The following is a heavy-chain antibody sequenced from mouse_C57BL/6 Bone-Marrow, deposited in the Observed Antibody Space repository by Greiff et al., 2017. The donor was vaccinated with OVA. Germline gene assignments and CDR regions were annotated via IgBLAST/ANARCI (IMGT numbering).Heavy chain of an antibody. CDR1: GFSFNTYA. J-gene: IGHJ4*01. D-gene: IGHD2-4*01. Sequence: EVKLMESGGGLVQPKGSLKLSCAASGFSFNTYAMNWVRQAPGKGLEWVARIRSKSNNYATYYADSVKDRFTISRDDSESMLYLQMNNLKTEDTAMYYCVRHGGLRRYYAMDYWGQGTSVTVSS. CDR2: IRSKSNNYAT. CDR3: VRHGGLRRYYAMDY. V-gene: IGHV10-1*01.